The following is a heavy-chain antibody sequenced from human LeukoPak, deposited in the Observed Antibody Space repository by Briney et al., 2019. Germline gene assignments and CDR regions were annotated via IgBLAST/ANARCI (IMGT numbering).Heavy chain of an antibody. CDR1: GGTFSSYT. CDR2: IIPILGIA. J-gene: IGHJ4*02. CDR3: ARSYYYDTSGYYYSDFY. Sequence: GASVKVSCKASGGTFSSYTISWARQAPGQGLEWMGRIIPILGIANYAQKFQGRVTITADKSTSTAYMELSSLRSEDTAVYYCARSYYYDTSGYYYSDFYWGQGTLVTVSS. D-gene: IGHD3-22*01. V-gene: IGHV1-69*02.